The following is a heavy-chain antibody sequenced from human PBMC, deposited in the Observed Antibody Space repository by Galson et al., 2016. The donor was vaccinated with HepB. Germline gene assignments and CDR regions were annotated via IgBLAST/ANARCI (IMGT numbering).Heavy chain of an antibody. CDR2: MFYTGST. J-gene: IGHJ4*02. Sequence: SETLSLTCTVSGDSISSDNYNWGWIRQPPGKGLEWIGSMFYTGSTYYNPSPKSRVTISVDTSKNQFPLKLSSVTAADTAVYYCARVRRGYSYGFFDYWGQGTLVTVSS. D-gene: IGHD5-18*01. V-gene: IGHV4-39*01. CDR3: ARVRRGYSYGFFDY. CDR1: GDSISSDNYN.